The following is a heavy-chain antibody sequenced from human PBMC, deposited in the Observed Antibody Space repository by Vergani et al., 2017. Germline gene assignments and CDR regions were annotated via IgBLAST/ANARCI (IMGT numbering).Heavy chain of an antibody. V-gene: IGHV3-9*01. J-gene: IGHJ3*02. CDR3: EKDYDSDPEGAFDI. Sequence: EVQLVESGGGLVQPGRSLRLSCAASGFTFDDYAMHWVRQAPGKGLEWVSGISWNSGSIGYADSVKGRFTISRDNAKNSLYLQMNSLRAEDTALYYCEKDYDSDPEGAFDIWGQGTMVTVSS. CDR1: GFTFDDYA. D-gene: IGHD3-3*01. CDR2: ISWNSGSI.